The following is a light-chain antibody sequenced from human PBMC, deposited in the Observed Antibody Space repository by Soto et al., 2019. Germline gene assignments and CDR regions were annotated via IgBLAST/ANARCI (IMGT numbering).Light chain of an antibody. CDR1: SSNIGAGYD. CDR2: GNT. V-gene: IGLV1-40*01. J-gene: IGLJ2*01. Sequence: QTVVTQPPSVSGAPGQRVTISCTGNSSNIGAGYDVHWYQQVPGTAPKLLIYGNTNRPSGVPDRFSGSKSGTSASLAITGLHAEDEADYHCQSYDSSLSSQVVFGGGTKVTVL. CDR3: QSYDSSLSSQVV.